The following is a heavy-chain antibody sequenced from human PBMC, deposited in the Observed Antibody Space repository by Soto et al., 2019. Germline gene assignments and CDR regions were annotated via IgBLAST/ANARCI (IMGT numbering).Heavy chain of an antibody. CDR2: TFNFSPNI. V-gene: IGHV3-21*01. Sequence: EVQLVESGGGLVKPGGSLRLSCAASGFTLNMYSINWVRQAPGKGLEWVSSTFNFSPNIYYADAVKGRFTSSWDITKRSLYLPMKSLRAEDTAVYYWAIEEAYFDCGRCVRSAFDVWGQGTVVTVSS. D-gene: IGHD3-16*01. CDR1: GFTLNMYS. J-gene: IGHJ3*01. CDR3: AIEEAYFDCGRCVRSAFDV.